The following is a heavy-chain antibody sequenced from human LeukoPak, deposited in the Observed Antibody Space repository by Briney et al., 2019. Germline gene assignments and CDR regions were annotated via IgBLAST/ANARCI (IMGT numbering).Heavy chain of an antibody. D-gene: IGHD2-15*01. J-gene: IGHJ4*02. CDR3: ARDRGYCSGGSCYSAFDY. CDR2: ISYDGSDK. CDR1: GFTLSRYD. V-gene: IGHV3-30*04. Sequence: GGSLRLSWAASGFTLSRYDMQWVRQAPGKGLEWVAIISYDGSDKYYADSVKGRFTISRDNSKNTLYVQMNSLGPEDTALYYCARDRGYCSGGSCYSAFDYWGQGTLVTVSS.